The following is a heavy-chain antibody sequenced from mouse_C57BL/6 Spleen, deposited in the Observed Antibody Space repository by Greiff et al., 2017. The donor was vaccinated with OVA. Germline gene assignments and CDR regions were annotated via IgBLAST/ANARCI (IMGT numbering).Heavy chain of an antibody. CDR3: ASGGRSMIIWYFDV. CDR2: ISDGGSYT. V-gene: IGHV5-4*03. J-gene: IGHJ1*03. Sequence: MLVESGGGLVKPGGSLKLSCAASGFTFSSYAMSWVRQTPEKRLEWVATISDGGSYTYYPDNVKGRFTISRDNAKNNLYLQMSHLKSEDTAMYYCASGGRSMIIWYFDVWGTGTTVTVSS. D-gene: IGHD2-4*01. CDR1: GFTFSSYA.